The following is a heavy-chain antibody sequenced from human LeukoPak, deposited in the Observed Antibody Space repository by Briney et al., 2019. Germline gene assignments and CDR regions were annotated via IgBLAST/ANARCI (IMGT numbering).Heavy chain of an antibody. CDR3: ARVDYDSIGSFDY. Sequence: SETLSLTCTVSGGSISSSSYYWGWIRQPPGKGLEWIGSIYYSGSTYYNPSLKSRVTISVDTSKNQFSLKLSSVTAADTAVYYCARVDYDSIGSFDYWGQGTLVTVSS. D-gene: IGHD3-22*01. CDR1: GGSISSSSYY. J-gene: IGHJ4*02. V-gene: IGHV4-39*07. CDR2: IYYSGST.